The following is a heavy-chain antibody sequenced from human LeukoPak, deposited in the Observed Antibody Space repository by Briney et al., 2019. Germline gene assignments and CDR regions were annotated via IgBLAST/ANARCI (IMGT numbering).Heavy chain of an antibody. V-gene: IGHV3-7*02. CDR1: GFTFSNYW. CDR2: IKEDGSEK. D-gene: IGHD3-10*01. CDR3: ARTIRGY. J-gene: IGHJ4*02. Sequence: PGGSLRLSCAASGFTFSNYWMNWVRQAPGQGLEWVANIKEDGSEKYYVDSVKGRFTISRDNAKNSLYLQMNSLRAEDTAVYYCARTIRGYWGQGTLVTVSS.